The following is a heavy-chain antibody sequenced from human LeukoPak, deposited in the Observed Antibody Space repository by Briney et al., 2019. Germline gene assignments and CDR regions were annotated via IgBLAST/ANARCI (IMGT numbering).Heavy chain of an antibody. D-gene: IGHD4-11*01. J-gene: IGHJ4*02. V-gene: IGHV4-4*09. Sequence: SETLSLTCVVSGGSFSGGYWSWIRQPPGRGLEWIGYVYTSGSTNYNPSLKSRVTISVDTSKSQFALKLSSVTAADTAVYYCAKSYFDYSTYYSYYFNLWGQGALVTVSS. CDR1: GGSFSGGY. CDR2: VYTSGST. CDR3: AKSYFDYSTYYSYYFNL.